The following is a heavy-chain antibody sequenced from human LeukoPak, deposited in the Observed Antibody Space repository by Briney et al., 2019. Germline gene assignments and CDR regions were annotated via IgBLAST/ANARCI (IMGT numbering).Heavy chain of an antibody. CDR2: INTDGSST. D-gene: IGHD3-22*01. V-gene: IGHV3-74*01. CDR3: AREGRYYDSTGYESYYFDF. CDR1: GLIFSSYW. J-gene: IGHJ4*02. Sequence: SGGPLRLSCAASGLIFSSYWMHWVRQARGKGLVWVSRINTDGSSTTYADSVKGRFTISRDNAKNTLYQQLNSLRADDTAVYYCAREGRYYDSTGYESYYFDFWGQGTLVTVSS.